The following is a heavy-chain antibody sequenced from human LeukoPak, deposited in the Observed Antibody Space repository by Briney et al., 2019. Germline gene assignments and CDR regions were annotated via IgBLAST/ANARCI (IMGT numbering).Heavy chain of an antibody. D-gene: IGHD1-26*01. CDR1: GFTFSSYS. Sequence: PGGSLRLSCAASGFTFSSYSMNWVRQAPGKGLEWVSSISSSSSYIYYADSVKGRFTISRNNAKNSLYLQMNSLRAEDTAVYYCARDQVSGSQRAHAFDIWGQGTMDTVSS. V-gene: IGHV3-21*01. J-gene: IGHJ3*02. CDR2: ISSSSSYI. CDR3: ARDQVSGSQRAHAFDI.